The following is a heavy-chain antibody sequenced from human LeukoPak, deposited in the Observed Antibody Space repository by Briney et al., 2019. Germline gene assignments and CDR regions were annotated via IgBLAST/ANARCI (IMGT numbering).Heavy chain of an antibody. CDR3: ARDPRIAAVGPFDY. Sequence: SETLSLTCTVSGGSISNSSYYWGWIRQPPGKGLEWIGSIYYSGSTYYNPSLKSRVTISVDTSKNQFSLKLSSVTAADTAVYYCARDPRIAAVGPFDYWGQGTLVTVSS. D-gene: IGHD6-13*01. V-gene: IGHV4-39*02. CDR1: GGSISNSSYY. CDR2: IYYSGST. J-gene: IGHJ4*02.